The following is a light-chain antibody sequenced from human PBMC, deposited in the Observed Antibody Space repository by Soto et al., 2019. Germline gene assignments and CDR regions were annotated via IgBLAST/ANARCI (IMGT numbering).Light chain of an antibody. V-gene: IGLV2-23*01. CDR3: CSYAGSTTWV. CDR2: EGS. CDR1: SSDVGGQKL. J-gene: IGLJ3*02. Sequence: QSALTQPASVTGSPGQSITISCTGTSSDVGGQKLVSWYQQHPGKAPKVLLYEGSERPSGVSDRFSGSKSGNTASLTISGLQAEDEADYYCCSYAGSTTWVFGGGTNVTVL.